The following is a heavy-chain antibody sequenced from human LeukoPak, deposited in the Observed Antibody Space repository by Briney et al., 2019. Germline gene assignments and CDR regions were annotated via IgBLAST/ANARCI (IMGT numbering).Heavy chain of an antibody. CDR1: GLTVSSNY. CDR2: IYSGGST. CDR3: ARSGYSYGSPLLLDY. D-gene: IGHD5-18*01. V-gene: IGHV3-53*01. Sequence: PGGSLRLSCTASGLTVSSNYMSWVRQAPGKGLEWVSVIYSGGSTYYADSVKGRFTISRDNSKNTLYLQMNSLRAEDTAVYYCARSGYSYGSPLLLDYWGQGTLVTVSS. J-gene: IGHJ4*02.